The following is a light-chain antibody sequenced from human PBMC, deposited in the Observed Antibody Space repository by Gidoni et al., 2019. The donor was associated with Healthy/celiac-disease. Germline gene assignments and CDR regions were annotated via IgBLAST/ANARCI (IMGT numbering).Light chain of an antibody. CDR1: SSDVGDYNY. CDR3: SSYTSSSAPYV. CDR2: EVS. J-gene: IGLJ1*01. Sequence: QPALTQPDSVSGSPGQSITISCTGTSSDVGDYNYVSWYQHHPGKAPKLMIYEVSNRPSGVSNRFSGSKSGNTASLTISGLQAEDEADYYCSSYTSSSAPYVFGTGTKVTVL. V-gene: IGLV2-14*01.